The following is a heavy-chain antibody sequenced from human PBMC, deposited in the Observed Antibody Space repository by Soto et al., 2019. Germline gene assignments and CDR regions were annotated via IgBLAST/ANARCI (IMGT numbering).Heavy chain of an antibody. CDR3: ARGSTKIRGIAVAGDAFDI. V-gene: IGHV4-4*07. CDR2: IYTSGST. CDR1: GGSISSYY. J-gene: IGHJ3*02. D-gene: IGHD6-19*01. Sequence: TSETLSLTCTVSGGSISSYYWSWIRQPAGKGLEWIGRIYTSGSTNYNPSLKSRVTMSVDTSKNQFYLKLSSVTAADTAVYYCARGSTKIRGIAVAGDAFDIWGQGTMVTVSS.